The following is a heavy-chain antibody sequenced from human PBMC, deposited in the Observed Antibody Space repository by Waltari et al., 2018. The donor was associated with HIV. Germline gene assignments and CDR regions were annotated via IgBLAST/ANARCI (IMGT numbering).Heavy chain of an antibody. J-gene: IGHJ2*01. V-gene: IGHV3-53*02. D-gene: IGHD3-10*01. CDR3: TRGPPSGYWYFDL. Sequence: EVQLVDTGGDLTQPGGSLRLSCAASGFTFRPYYIGWVRQAPGKGLEWVSFLYSGGTPYYADSVKGRFTFSRDSSENTVHLQMNSLTVEDTAVYYCTRGPPSGYWYFDLWGRGTLVTVSS. CDR1: GFTFRPYY. CDR2: LYSGGTP.